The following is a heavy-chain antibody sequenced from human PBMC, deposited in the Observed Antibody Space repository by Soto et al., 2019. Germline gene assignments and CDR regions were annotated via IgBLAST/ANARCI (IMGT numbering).Heavy chain of an antibody. D-gene: IGHD2-8*01. Sequence: QVQLVQSGAEVKKPGASVKVSCKASGYTFTSYAMHWVRQAPGQRLEWMGWINAGNGNTKYSQKFQGRVTITRDTSGSTAYMELSSLRSEDTAVYYCARGVLLCTNGVCYGEDWFDPWGQGTLVTVSS. CDR3: ARGVLLCTNGVCYGEDWFDP. CDR2: INAGNGNT. V-gene: IGHV1-3*01. CDR1: GYTFTSYA. J-gene: IGHJ5*02.